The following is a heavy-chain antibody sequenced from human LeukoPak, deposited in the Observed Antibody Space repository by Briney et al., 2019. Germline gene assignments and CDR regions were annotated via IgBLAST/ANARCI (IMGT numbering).Heavy chain of an antibody. J-gene: IGHJ3*02. D-gene: IGHD6-19*01. CDR2: ISYDGSNK. CDR3: AKDPSAVAGSDAFDI. CDR1: GFTFSSYA. Sequence: PGRSLRLSCAASGFTFSSYAMHWVRQAPGKGLEWVAVISYDGSNKYYADSVKGRFTISRDNSKNTLYLQMNSLRAEDTAVYYCAKDPSAVAGSDAFDIWGQGTMVTVSS. V-gene: IGHV3-30-3*01.